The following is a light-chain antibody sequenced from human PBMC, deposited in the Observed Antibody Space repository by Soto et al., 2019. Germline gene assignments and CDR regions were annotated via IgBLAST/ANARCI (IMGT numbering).Light chain of an antibody. CDR1: SSDIGAYDY. J-gene: IGLJ2*01. CDR2: GVT. Sequence: QSALTQPASVSGSPGQSITISCTGTSSDIGAYDYVSWFQQYPGKAPTLLIYGVTFRPSGVSSRFSGSKSGNTASLTISGLQTEDEADYYCGSYASATLIFGGGTKVTVL. CDR3: GSYASATLI. V-gene: IGLV2-14*01.